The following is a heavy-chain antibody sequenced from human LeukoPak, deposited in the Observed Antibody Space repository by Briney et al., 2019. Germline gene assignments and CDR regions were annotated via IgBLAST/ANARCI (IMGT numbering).Heavy chain of an antibody. CDR3: AKAVDIVATIPLFFDY. V-gene: IGHV3-30*02. Sequence: GGSLRLSCAASGFTFSSYGMHWVRQAPGKGLKWVAFMRSDGSNKYYADSVKGRFTISRDNSKNTLYLQMNSLRGEDTAVYYCAKAVDIVATIPLFFDYWGQGTLVTVSS. D-gene: IGHD5-12*01. CDR1: GFTFSSYG. J-gene: IGHJ4*02. CDR2: MRSDGSNK.